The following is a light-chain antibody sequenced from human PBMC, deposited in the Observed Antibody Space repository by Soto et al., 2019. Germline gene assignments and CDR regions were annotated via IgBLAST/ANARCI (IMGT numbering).Light chain of an antibody. J-gene: IGKJ1*01. Sequence: EVVMTQSPATLSVSPGERVTLSCRASQSINAHLAWYQQKPGQAPRLLIHGASTRATGIPARFSGSGFGTEFILTISRLQSEDFAVYYCQQYNNWLWTFGQGTKVEIQ. CDR1: QSINAH. CDR3: QQYNNWLWT. V-gene: IGKV3-15*01. CDR2: GAS.